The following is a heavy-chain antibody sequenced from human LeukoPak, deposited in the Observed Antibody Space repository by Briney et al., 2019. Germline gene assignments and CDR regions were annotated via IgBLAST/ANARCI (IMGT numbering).Heavy chain of an antibody. CDR2: IYYSGST. D-gene: IGHD2-15*01. CDR1: GGSISSYF. Sequence: SETLSLTCTVSGGSISSYFWSWIRQPPGKGLECIGYIYYSGSTNYNPSLKSRVTISVDTSKNQFSLKLSSVTAADTAVYYCARQEGDCSGGSCYSGWFDPWGQGTLVTVSS. J-gene: IGHJ5*02. V-gene: IGHV4-59*08. CDR3: ARQEGDCSGGSCYSGWFDP.